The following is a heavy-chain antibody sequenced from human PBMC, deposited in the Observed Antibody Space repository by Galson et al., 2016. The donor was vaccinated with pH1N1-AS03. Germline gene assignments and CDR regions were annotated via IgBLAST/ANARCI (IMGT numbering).Heavy chain of an antibody. CDR1: GFSISSGRY. CDR3: ARGGYYWGSGFFDF. V-gene: IGHV4-38-2*02. J-gene: IGHJ4*02. Sequence: ETLSLTCSVSGFSISSGRYWGWIRQPPGKGLEWIGNIYHSGSAYYNPSLKSRVTMSVDTSTNQFSLKLASLTSADSAVYCCARGGYYWGSGFFDFWGQGTLVSVSS. CDR2: IYHSGSA. D-gene: IGHD1-26*01.